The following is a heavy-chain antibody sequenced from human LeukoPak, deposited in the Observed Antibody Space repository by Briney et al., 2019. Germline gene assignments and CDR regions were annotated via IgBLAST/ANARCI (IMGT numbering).Heavy chain of an antibody. CDR2: IHYSGRT. J-gene: IGHJ6*03. D-gene: IGHD3-22*01. CDR3: ATLYYDSVYPMDI. Sequence: SETLSLTCSVSGGSFGVHSWTWIRQPPGKGLEWIGYIHYSGRTSYNSSLKGRVTISEDTSRNQFSLKLTSVTAADTAMYYCATLYYDSVYPMDIWGKGTAVTVSS. CDR1: GGSFGVHS. V-gene: IGHV4-59*11.